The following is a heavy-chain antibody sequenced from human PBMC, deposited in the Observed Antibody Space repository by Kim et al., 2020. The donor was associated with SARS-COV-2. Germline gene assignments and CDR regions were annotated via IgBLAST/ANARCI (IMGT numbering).Heavy chain of an antibody. D-gene: IGHD2-2*01. V-gene: IGHV1-3*01. CDR3: ARRYCGSTSCHYYFDY. Sequence: KFQGRVTSTRDTSASTAYMELSSLRSEDTAVYYCARRYCGSTSCHYYFDYWGQGTLVTVSS. J-gene: IGHJ4*02.